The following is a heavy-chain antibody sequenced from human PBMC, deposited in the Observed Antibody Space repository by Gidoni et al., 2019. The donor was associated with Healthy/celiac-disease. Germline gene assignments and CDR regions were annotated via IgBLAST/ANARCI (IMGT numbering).Heavy chain of an antibody. CDR2: IIPIFGTA. CDR1: GGAFSSDA. Sequence: QVQLVQSGAEVKKPGSSVKVSCKASGGAFSSDAISGVRQAPGQGLEWMGGIIPIFGTANYAQKFQGRVTITADESTSTAYMELSSLRSEDTAVYYCARDRGGYYYSFDYWGQGTLVTVSS. D-gene: IGHD3-22*01. J-gene: IGHJ4*02. CDR3: ARDRGGYYYSFDY. V-gene: IGHV1-69*01.